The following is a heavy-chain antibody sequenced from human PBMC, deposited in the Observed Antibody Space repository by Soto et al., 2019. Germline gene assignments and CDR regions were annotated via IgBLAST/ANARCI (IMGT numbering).Heavy chain of an antibody. D-gene: IGHD6-6*01. V-gene: IGHV4-59*01. CDR3: ARVGGLAARTFDY. J-gene: IGHJ4*02. CDR1: GGSISDFY. CDR2: IYYSGST. Sequence: SETLSLTCTVSGGSISDFYWSWIRQPPGKGLEWIGYIYYSGSTNYNPSLKNRVTISVDTSKNQFSLNLRSMSPADTAVYYCARVGGLAARTFDYWGQGTLVTVSS.